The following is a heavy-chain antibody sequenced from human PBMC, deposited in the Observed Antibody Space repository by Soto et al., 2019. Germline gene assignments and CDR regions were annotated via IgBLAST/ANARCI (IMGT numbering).Heavy chain of an antibody. CDR3: AGGGVDYYGSGVPGHY. CDR1: GYTFTSYG. J-gene: IGHJ4*02. D-gene: IGHD3-10*01. CDR2: ISAYNGNT. Sequence: QVQLVQSGAEVKKPGASVKVSCKASGYTFTSYGISCVRQAPGQGLEWMGWISAYNGNTNYAQKLQGRVTMTTDTATSTAYMELRSLRSDDTAGYYCAGGGVDYYGSGVPGHYWGQGTLVTVSS. V-gene: IGHV1-18*01.